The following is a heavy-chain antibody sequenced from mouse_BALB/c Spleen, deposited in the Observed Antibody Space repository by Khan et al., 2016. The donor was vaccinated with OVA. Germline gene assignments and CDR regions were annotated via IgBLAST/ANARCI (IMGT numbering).Heavy chain of an antibody. Sequence: QVQLKESGPGLVAPSQSLSITRTVSGFSLTSYGVSWVRQPPGKGLEWLGVIWGDGNTNYHSALISRLSISKDNSKSQDILNLHSLQTDDTATYCCVKKGYYGYGNAWFAYWGQVTLVTVSA. CDR3: VKKGYYGYGNAWFAY. J-gene: IGHJ3*01. V-gene: IGHV2-3*01. CDR1: GFSLTSYG. CDR2: IWGDGNT. D-gene: IGHD1-2*01.